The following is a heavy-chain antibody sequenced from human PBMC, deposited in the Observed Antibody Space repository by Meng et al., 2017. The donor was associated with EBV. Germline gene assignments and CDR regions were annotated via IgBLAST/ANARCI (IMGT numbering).Heavy chain of an antibody. V-gene: IGHV1-2*06. D-gene: IGHD6-19*01. J-gene: IGHJ4*02. CDR3: ARVGIAVAGTGDY. Sequence: QVRLVGSGGEVKKPGASVKVSGKASGYTFTGYYRHWVRQAPGQGLEWMGRINPNSGGTNYAQKFQGRVTMTRDTSISTAYMELSRLRSDDTAVYYCARVGIAVAGTGDYWGQGTLVTVSS. CDR1: GYTFTGYY. CDR2: INPNSGGT.